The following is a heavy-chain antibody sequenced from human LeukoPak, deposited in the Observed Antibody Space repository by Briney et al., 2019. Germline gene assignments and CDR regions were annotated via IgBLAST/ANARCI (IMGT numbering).Heavy chain of an antibody. CDR1: GFTVSSNY. CDR3: ARDPTIRGDAFDI. Sequence: PGGSLRLSCAASGFTVSSNYMSWVRQAPGKGLEWVSVIYSGGSTYYADSVKGRFTISRDNSKNTLYLQMNSLRAEDTAVYYCARDPTIRGDAFDIWGQGTMVTVSS. J-gene: IGHJ3*02. D-gene: IGHD5-24*01. CDR2: IYSGGST. V-gene: IGHV3-66*01.